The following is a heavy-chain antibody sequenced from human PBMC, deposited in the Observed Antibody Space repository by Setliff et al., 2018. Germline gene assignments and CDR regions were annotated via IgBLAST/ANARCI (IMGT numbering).Heavy chain of an antibody. CDR1: GCSISSYY. CDR3: ARLRGAFDY. J-gene: IGHJ4*02. D-gene: IGHD3-16*01. V-gene: IGHV4-59*01. CDR2: IYYSGST. Sequence: SQTLSLTCTVAGCSISSYYWSWIRQPPGKRLEWIGYIYYSGSTNYNRSLESRVPISVDTSKNQFSLRLNSATAADTAVYYCARLRGAFDYWGQGTLVTVSS.